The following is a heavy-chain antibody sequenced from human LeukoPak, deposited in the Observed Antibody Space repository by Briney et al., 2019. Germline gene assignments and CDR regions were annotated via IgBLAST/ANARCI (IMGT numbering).Heavy chain of an antibody. CDR3: AKTTTGYSSGRYPAWPIDY. CDR2: IFGSGGSA. Sequence: GGSLRLSCAASGFTFGSYAMYWVRQAPGKGLEWVSGIFGSGGSAHYADSVKGRFTISRDNSKNTVYLQMDGLRAEDTAIYYCAKTTTGYSSGRYPAWPIDYWGQGTLVTVSS. V-gene: IGHV3-23*01. CDR1: GFTFGSYA. D-gene: IGHD2-15*01. J-gene: IGHJ4*02.